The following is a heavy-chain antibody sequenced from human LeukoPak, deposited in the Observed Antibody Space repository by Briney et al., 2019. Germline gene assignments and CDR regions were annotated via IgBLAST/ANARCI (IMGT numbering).Heavy chain of an antibody. CDR3: AKDLELGGTLPFYFDS. Sequence: GGSLRPSCAASGFTFSSHWMHWVRQAPGKGLEWVSAISGSGESTYYADSVKGRVTISRDNSNNRLYLQMNSLRAEDTAVYYCAKDLELGGTLPFYFDSWGQGTLVTVSS. D-gene: IGHD1-14*01. CDR2: ISGSGEST. J-gene: IGHJ4*02. CDR1: GFTFSSHW. V-gene: IGHV3-23*01.